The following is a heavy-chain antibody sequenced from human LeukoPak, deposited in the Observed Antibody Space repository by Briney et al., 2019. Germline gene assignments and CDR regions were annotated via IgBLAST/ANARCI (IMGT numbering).Heavy chain of an antibody. D-gene: IGHD3-10*01. CDR1: GFTFSSYA. J-gene: IGHJ4*02. CDR2: ISGSGGST. Sequence: PGGSLRLSCAASGFTFSSYAMSWVRQAPGKGLEWVSAISGSGGSTYCADSVKGRFTISRDNSKNTLYLQMNSLRAEDTAVYYCAKGAYYYGSGSYPPPDYWGQGTLVTVSS. V-gene: IGHV3-23*01. CDR3: AKGAYYYGSGSYPPPDY.